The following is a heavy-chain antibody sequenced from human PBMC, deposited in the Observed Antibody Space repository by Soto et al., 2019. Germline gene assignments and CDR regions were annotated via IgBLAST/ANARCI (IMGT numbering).Heavy chain of an antibody. D-gene: IGHD3-16*01. CDR1: GGSFSGYY. CDR2: INHSGST. Sequence: SETLSLTCAVYGGSFSGYYWSWIRQPPGKGLEWIGEINHSGSTNYNPSLKSRVTISVDTSKDQFSLKLSSVTAADTAVYYCARVFLGAFDIWGQGTMVTVSS. J-gene: IGHJ3*02. CDR3: ARVFLGAFDI. V-gene: IGHV4-34*01.